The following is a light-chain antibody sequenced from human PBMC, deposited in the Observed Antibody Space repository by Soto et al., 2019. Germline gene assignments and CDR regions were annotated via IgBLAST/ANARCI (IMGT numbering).Light chain of an antibody. CDR2: GAS. V-gene: IGKV3-20*01. J-gene: IGKJ4*02. CDR1: QSVSTRS. Sequence: EIVLTQSPGTLSLSPGEGASLSCRASQSVSTRSLAWYQQKPGQAPRLLIYGASSRATGIPDRFSGSGSGTDFTLTISRLEPEDFAVYYCQQYGSSLRTFGGGTKVDIK. CDR3: QQYGSSLRT.